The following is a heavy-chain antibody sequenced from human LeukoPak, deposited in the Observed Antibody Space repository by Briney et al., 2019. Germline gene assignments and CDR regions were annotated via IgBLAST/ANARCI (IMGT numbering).Heavy chain of an antibody. J-gene: IGHJ4*02. Sequence: GRSLRLSCAASGFVFSNYAMHWVRQAPGKGLEWVAIISYDGGNKYYADSVKGRFTISRDNSKNTLYLQMNSLRAEDTAVYYCAKGGLEYSSSWYYFDYWGQGTLVTVSS. CDR3: AKGGLEYSSSWYYFDY. D-gene: IGHD6-13*01. CDR1: GFVFSNYA. CDR2: ISYDGGNK. V-gene: IGHV3-30*04.